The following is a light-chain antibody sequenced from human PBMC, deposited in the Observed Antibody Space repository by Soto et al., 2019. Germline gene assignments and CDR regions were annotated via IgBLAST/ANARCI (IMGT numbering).Light chain of an antibody. Sequence: QSALTQPASVSGSPGQSITISCTGTSSDVGGYDYVSWCQQHPGKAPKLIIYDVINRPSGVSHRFSASKSGNTASLTISGLQAEDEADYYCSSYTTTNTPHVLFGGGTKLTVL. CDR2: DVI. V-gene: IGLV2-14*01. J-gene: IGLJ2*01. CDR3: SSYTTTNTPHVL. CDR1: SSDVGGYDY.